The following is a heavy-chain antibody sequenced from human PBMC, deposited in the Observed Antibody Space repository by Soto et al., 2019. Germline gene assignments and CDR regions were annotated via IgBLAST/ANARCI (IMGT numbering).Heavy chain of an antibody. J-gene: IGHJ6*02. CDR2: IYYTGST. CDR3: ARAHYGDYGYGMDV. D-gene: IGHD4-17*01. Sequence: SETLSLTCTVSGGSITNYYWSWIRQSPGKGLEWIGCIYYTGSTNYNPSLKSRVTISVDMFKNQFSLSLTSVTTADTAVYYCARAHYGDYGYGMDVWGQGTTVTVSS. V-gene: IGHV4-59*12. CDR1: GGSITNYY.